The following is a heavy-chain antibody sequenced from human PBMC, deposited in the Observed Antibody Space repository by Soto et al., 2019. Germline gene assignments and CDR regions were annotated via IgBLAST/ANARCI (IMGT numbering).Heavy chain of an antibody. V-gene: IGHV3-23*01. CDR2: ISGSGDAT. CDR1: GFTFSSYA. Sequence: GGSLRLSCAASGFTFSSYAMSWVRQAPGKGLEWVSAISGSGDATYYADSVKGRFSISRDNSKNTLFLQMNSLRAEDTAVYYCARDSSGPYDYWGQGTLVTVSS. J-gene: IGHJ4*02. D-gene: IGHD6-19*01. CDR3: ARDSSGPYDY.